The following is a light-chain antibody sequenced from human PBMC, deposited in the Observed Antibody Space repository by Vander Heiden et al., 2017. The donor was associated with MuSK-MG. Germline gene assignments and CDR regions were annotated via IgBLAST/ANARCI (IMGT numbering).Light chain of an antibody. Sequence: YELIHPPAASAFPGQTARITCSGDALPKQYAYWYQQKPGQAPVLVIYKDSERPSGIPERFSGSSSGTTVTLTIGGVQAEDEADYYCQSADSSGTHVVFGGGTKLTVL. J-gene: IGLJ2*01. CDR1: ALPKQY. CDR3: QSADSSGTHVV. CDR2: KDS. V-gene: IGLV3-25*01.